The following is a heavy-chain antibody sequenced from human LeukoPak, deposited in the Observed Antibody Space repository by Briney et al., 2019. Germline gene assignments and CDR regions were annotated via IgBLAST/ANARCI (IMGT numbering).Heavy chain of an antibody. CDR1: GYTFTSYD. CDR3: ARGGLPYILTGYYLWFDP. D-gene: IGHD3-9*01. CDR2: MNPNSGNT. V-gene: IGHV1-8*01. J-gene: IGHJ5*02. Sequence: GASVKVSCKASGYTFTSYDINWVRQATGQGLEWMGWMNPNSGNTDYAQKFQGRVTMTRNTSISTAYMELSSLRSEDTAVYYCARGGLPYILTGYYLWFDPWGQGTLVTVSS.